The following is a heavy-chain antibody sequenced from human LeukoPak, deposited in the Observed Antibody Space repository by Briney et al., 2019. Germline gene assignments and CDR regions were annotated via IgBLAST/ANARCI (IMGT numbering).Heavy chain of an antibody. Sequence: SETLSLTCTVSGGSISSSTYYWGWIRQPPGKGPEWIGSIYYDGNTYYNPSLKSRVTISVDTSKNQFSLKLSSVTAADTAVYYCARHCWTSYYYMDVWGKGTTATVSS. CDR1: GGSISSSTYY. CDR2: IYYDGNT. D-gene: IGHD3/OR15-3a*01. CDR3: ARHCWTSYYYMDV. V-gene: IGHV4-39*01. J-gene: IGHJ6*03.